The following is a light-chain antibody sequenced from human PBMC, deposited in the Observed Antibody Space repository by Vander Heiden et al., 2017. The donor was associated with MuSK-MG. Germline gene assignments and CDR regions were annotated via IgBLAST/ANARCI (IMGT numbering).Light chain of an antibody. J-gene: IGKJ4*01. V-gene: IGKV1-39*01. CDR2: AAD. Sequence: DIQMTQSPSSLSASVGDRVTITCRASQTISTYLNWYQQKPGKAPELLIYAADSLQSGVPSRFSGSGYGTEFTLTISSLQPEDFATYYCQQSDSATPVTFGGGTRVEI. CDR1: QTISTY. CDR3: QQSDSATPVT.